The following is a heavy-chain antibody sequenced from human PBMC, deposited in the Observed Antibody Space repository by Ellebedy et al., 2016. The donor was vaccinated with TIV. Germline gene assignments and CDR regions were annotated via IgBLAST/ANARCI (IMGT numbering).Heavy chain of an antibody. V-gene: IGHV3-23*01. CDR1: GFSLSNSF. J-gene: IGHJ4*02. CDR3: RQGHYADY. CDR2: LTADGRST. Sequence: GESLKISCAASGFSLSNSFMSWIRQAPGKGLEWASTLTADGRSTYFADSVKGRFTISRDNSKNTMYLQMNSLRADDTAVYYCRQGHYADYWGQGTLVTVSS.